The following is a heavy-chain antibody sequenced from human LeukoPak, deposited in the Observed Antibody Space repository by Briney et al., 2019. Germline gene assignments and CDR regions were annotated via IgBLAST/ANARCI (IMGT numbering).Heavy chain of an antibody. CDR3: ARSGRGTYYYFDL. D-gene: IGHD1-26*01. CDR1: GYSFTRYG. Sequence: ASVRVSCKASGYSFTRYGISWVRQAPGQGLEWMGWISGSNGNTNYAQKFQGRVAMTTDTSTGTAYMDLRNLRFDDTAVYFCARSGRGTYYYFDLWGQGTLVTVSS. J-gene: IGHJ4*02. V-gene: IGHV1-18*01. CDR2: ISGSNGNT.